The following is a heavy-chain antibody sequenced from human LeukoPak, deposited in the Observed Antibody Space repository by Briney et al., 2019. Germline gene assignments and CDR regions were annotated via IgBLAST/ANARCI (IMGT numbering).Heavy chain of an antibody. CDR3: GRGGTGNQ. CDR1: GFTFSTYW. J-gene: IGHJ4*02. V-gene: IGHV3-7*05. CDR2: INHDGTEK. Sequence: GGSLRLSCAASGFTFSTYWMAWVRQAPGKGLEWVADINHDGTEKYYVDSVKGRFTISRDNAQNSLYLQMNSLRAEDTALYYCGRGGTGNQWGQGTLVTVSS. D-gene: IGHD1-14*01.